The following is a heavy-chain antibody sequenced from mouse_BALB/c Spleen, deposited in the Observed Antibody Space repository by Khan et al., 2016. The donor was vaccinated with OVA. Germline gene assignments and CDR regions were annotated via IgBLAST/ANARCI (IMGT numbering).Heavy chain of an antibody. CDR3: ARQPYYHYYIMDY. Sequence: VQLVESGPGLVAPSQSLSITCTISGFSLTNYGVHWVRQPPGKGLEWLVMIWSDGSTTYNSDLKSRLSISKDNSKSQVFLKMNSLQIDDTAMYYCARQPYYHYYIMDYWGQGISVTVSS. CDR1: GFSLTNYG. CDR2: IWSDGST. J-gene: IGHJ4*01. D-gene: IGHD2-10*01. V-gene: IGHV2-6-1*01.